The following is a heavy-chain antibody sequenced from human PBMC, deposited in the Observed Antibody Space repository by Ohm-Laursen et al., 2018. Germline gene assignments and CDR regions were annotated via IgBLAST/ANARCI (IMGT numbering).Heavy chain of an antibody. Sequence: GTLSLTCTVSGGSISSSSYYWTWIRQPPGKGLEWIGYIYYSGTTNYNPSLKSRVTISLDTSKNQFSLKLSSVTAADTAMYYCARGSFRWDYWGQGTLVTVSS. J-gene: IGHJ4*02. D-gene: IGHD3-16*02. CDR1: GGSISSSSYY. CDR2: IYYSGTT. CDR3: ARGSFRWDY. V-gene: IGHV4-61*05.